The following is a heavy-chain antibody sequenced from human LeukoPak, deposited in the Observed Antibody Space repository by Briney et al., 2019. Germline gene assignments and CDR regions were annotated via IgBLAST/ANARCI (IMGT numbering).Heavy chain of an antibody. CDR1: GGSFSGYY. V-gene: IGHV4-34*01. Sequence: PSETLSLTCAVYGGSFSGYYWSWIRQPPGKGLEWIGEINHSGSTNYNPSLKSRVTISVDTSKNQFSLKLSSVTAADTAVYYCARGARPLHYYDSSGYYWGTGRHYYFDYWGQGTLVTVSS. CDR2: INHSGST. CDR3: ARGARPLHYYDSSGYYWGTGRHYYFDY. J-gene: IGHJ4*02. D-gene: IGHD3-22*01.